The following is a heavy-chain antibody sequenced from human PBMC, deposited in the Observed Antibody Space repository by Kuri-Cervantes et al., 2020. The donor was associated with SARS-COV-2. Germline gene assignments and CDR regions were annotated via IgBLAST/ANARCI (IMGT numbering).Heavy chain of an antibody. CDR1: GGTISSYA. D-gene: IGHD1-7*01. V-gene: IGHV1-69*13. CDR3: ARETGTTHYYFYGMDV. CDR2: IIPIFGTA. J-gene: IGHJ6*02. Sequence: SVKVSCKASGGTISSYAISWVRQAPGQGLEWMGGIIPIFGTANYAQKFQGRVTITADESTSTAYMELSSLRSEDTAVYYCARETGTTHYYFYGMDVWGQGTTVTVSS.